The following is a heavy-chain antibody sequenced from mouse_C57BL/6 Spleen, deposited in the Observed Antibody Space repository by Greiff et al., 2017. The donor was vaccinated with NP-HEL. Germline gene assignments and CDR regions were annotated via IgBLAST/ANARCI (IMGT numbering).Heavy chain of an antibody. CDR2: ISSGSSTI. D-gene: IGHD2-2*01. CDR3: ASHLLWLRRVGDYYAMDY. CDR1: GFTFSDYG. J-gene: IGHJ4*01. V-gene: IGHV5-17*01. Sequence: EVQVVESGGGLVKPGGSLKLSCAASGFTFSDYGMHWVRQAPEKGLEWVAYISSGSSTIYYADTVKGRFTISRDNAKNTLFLQMTSLRSEDTAMYYCASHLLWLRRVGDYYAMDYWGQGTSVTVSS.